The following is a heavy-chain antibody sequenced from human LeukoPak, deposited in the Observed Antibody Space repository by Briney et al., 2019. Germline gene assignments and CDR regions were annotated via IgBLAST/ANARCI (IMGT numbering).Heavy chain of an antibody. V-gene: IGHV1-18*01. CDR2: ISAYNGNT. CDR3: ARQFHCSSTSCYRLMDY. CDR1: GYTFTSYG. Sequence: ASVNVSCKASGYTFTSYGISWVRQAPGPGLEWMGWISAYNGNTNYAQKLPGSVTMTTDTSTSTAYMELRILRSDDTAAYSCARQFHCSSTSCYRLMDYWGQGTLVTVSS. D-gene: IGHD2-2*02. J-gene: IGHJ4*02.